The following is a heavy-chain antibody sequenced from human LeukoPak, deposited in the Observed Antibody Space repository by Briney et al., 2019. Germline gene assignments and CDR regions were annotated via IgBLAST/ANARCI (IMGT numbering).Heavy chain of an antibody. Sequence: GGSLGLSCAASGFTFSSYAMSWVRQAPGKGLEWVSAISDSGGSTYYADSVKGRFTISRDNSRNTLYLQMNSLRAEDTAVYYCAKYYDFWSRYPADWFDHWGQGTLVTVSS. V-gene: IGHV3-23*01. D-gene: IGHD3-3*01. CDR2: ISDSGGST. CDR3: AKYYDFWSRYPADWFDH. J-gene: IGHJ5*02. CDR1: GFTFSSYA.